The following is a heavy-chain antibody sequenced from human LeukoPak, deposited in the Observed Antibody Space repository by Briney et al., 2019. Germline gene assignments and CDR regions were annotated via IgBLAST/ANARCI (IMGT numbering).Heavy chain of an antibody. CDR2: ISSSSSHI. Sequence: GGSLRLSCAASGFTFSSFSMNWVRQGPGKGLEWVSSISSSSSHIYYADSVKGRFTISRDNAKSSLYLQMNSPRAEDTALYYCARGAGASNSAWYDDSWGQGTLVTVYS. J-gene: IGHJ4*02. V-gene: IGHV3-21*01. CDR1: GFTFSSFS. CDR3: ARGAGASNSAWYDDS. D-gene: IGHD6-19*01.